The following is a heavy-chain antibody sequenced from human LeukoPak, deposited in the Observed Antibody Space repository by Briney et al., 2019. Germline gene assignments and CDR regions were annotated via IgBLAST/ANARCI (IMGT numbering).Heavy chain of an antibody. CDR3: AKETVVVVAATPDAFDI. V-gene: IGHV3-33*06. CDR1: GFTFSSYG. Sequence: GGSLRLSCAASGFTFSSYGMHWVRQAPGKGLEWVAVIWYDGRNKYYADSVKGRFTISRDNSKNTLYLQMNSLRAEDTAVYYCAKETVVVVAATPDAFDIWGQGTMVTVSS. CDR2: IWYDGRNK. J-gene: IGHJ3*02. D-gene: IGHD2-15*01.